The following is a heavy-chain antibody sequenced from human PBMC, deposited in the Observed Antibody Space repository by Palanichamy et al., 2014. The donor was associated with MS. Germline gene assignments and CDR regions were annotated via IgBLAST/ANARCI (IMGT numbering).Heavy chain of an antibody. CDR2: IVSPGDT. CDR1: GFTFTNYD. Sequence: EVQLVDVVGGGRLVRRRGGSLRLSCAASGFTFTNYDMHWVRQTTGKGLEWVSGIVSPGDTYYADSVKGRFTISRENAKNSLSLQMNSLRAGDTAVYYCAREIAVPGNWYFDLWGRGTLVTVSS. D-gene: IGHD6-13*01. CDR3: AREIAVPGNWYFDL. V-gene: IGHV3-13*01. J-gene: IGHJ2*01.